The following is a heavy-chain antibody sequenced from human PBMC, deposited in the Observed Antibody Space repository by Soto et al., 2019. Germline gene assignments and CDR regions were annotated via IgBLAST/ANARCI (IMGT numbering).Heavy chain of an antibody. Sequence: SETLSLTCTVSGGSISSYYWSWIRQPPGKGLEWIGYIYYSGSTNYNPSLKSRVTISVDTSKNQFSLKLSSVTAADTAVYYCARDYGSGLDYWGQGTLVTVSS. V-gene: IGHV4-59*01. CDR1: GGSISSYY. D-gene: IGHD6-19*01. CDR3: ARDYGSGLDY. J-gene: IGHJ4*02. CDR2: IYYSGST.